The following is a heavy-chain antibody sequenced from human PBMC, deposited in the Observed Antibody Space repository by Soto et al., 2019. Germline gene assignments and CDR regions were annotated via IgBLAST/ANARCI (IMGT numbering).Heavy chain of an antibody. CDR3: ARDRIGTMIVVVTSGFDL. Sequence: QVQLVQSGAEVKKPGSSVKVSCKASGGTFSSYAISWVRQAPGQGLEWLGGIIPIFGTANYAQKFQGRVTIPADESTSTAYMGLSSLRSEDTAVYCWARDRIGTMIVVVTSGFDLWGRGTLVTVSS. CDR2: IIPIFGTA. V-gene: IGHV1-69*12. CDR1: GGTFSSYA. D-gene: IGHD3-22*01. J-gene: IGHJ2*01.